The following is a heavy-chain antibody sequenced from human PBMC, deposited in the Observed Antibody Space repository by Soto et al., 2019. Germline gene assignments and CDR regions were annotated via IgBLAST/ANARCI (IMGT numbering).Heavy chain of an antibody. CDR1: GFTFSSYA. J-gene: IGHJ4*02. Sequence: HPGGSLRLSCAASGFTFSSYAMHWVRQAPGKGLEWVAVISYDGSNKYYADSVKGRFTISRDNSKNTLYLQMNSLRAEDTAVYYCARVHSYGYYFDYWGQGTLVTVSS. D-gene: IGHD5-18*01. V-gene: IGHV3-30-3*01. CDR2: ISYDGSNK. CDR3: ARVHSYGYYFDY.